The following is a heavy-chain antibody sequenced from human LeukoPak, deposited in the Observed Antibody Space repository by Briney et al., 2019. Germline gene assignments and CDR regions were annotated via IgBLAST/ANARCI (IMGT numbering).Heavy chain of an antibody. CDR3: ARHFDY. V-gene: IGHV4-39*01. CDR2: ISYSGTT. J-gene: IGHJ4*02. CDR1: GVSISSSSYY. Sequence: SETLSLTCTVSGVSISSSSYYWGWIRQPPGKGLEWIGTISYSGTTYYNPSLKSRITISADTSNNQFSLKLTSVTAADTAVYYCARHFDYWGQGTLVTVSS.